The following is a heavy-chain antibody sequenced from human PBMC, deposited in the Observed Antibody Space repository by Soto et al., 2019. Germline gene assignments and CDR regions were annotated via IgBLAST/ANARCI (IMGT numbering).Heavy chain of an antibody. CDR2: ISGSGGST. CDR1: GFTFSSYW. J-gene: IGHJ4*02. D-gene: IGHD4-17*01. V-gene: IGHV3-23*01. Sequence: PGGSLRLSCAASGFTFSSYWMHWVRQAPGKGLVWVSAISGSGGSTYYADSVKGRFTISRDNSKNTLYLQMNSLRAEDTAVYYCAKAHLRINDYGVYDYWGQGTLVTVSS. CDR3: AKAHLRINDYGVYDY.